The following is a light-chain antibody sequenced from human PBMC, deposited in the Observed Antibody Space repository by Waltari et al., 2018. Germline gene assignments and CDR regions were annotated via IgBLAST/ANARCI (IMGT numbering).Light chain of an antibody. Sequence: QSALTQPAYVSGSPGQSTTISCPGTRRDVGLSNFVSWYQQHPGIVPKLLIFDVTNRPSGVSSRFSGSKSGNTASLTISGLQTEDEADYYCSSYTISSTWVFGGGTKLTVL. V-gene: IGLV2-14*03. CDR1: RRDVGLSNF. CDR2: DVT. CDR3: SSYTISSTWV. J-gene: IGLJ3*02.